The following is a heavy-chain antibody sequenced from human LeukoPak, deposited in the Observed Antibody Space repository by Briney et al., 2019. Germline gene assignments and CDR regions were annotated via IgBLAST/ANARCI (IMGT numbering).Heavy chain of an antibody. CDR1: GFTFDDYA. CDR2: ISWNSGSI. CDR3: AKGYNPSLDWFDP. Sequence: PGGSLRLSCAASGFTFDDYAMHWVRQAPGKGLEWVSGISWNSGSIGYADSVKGRFTISRDNAKNSLYLQMNSLRAEDTALYYCAKGYNPSLDWFDPWGQGTLVTVSS. D-gene: IGHD5-18*01. J-gene: IGHJ5*02. V-gene: IGHV3-9*01.